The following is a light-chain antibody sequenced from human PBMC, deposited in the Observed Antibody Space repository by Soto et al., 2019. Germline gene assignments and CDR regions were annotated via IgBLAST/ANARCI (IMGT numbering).Light chain of an antibody. CDR2: GAS. V-gene: IGKV3-20*01. CDR1: QSISSTY. Sequence: ETVLTQSPGTLSLSPGERATLSCRASQSISSTYLAWYHQKPGQAPRLLIYGASSRATGIPDRFSGSGSGTDFTLTISRLEPEDSAVYYCQQYGSSHWTFGQGTKVEI. J-gene: IGKJ1*01. CDR3: QQYGSSHWT.